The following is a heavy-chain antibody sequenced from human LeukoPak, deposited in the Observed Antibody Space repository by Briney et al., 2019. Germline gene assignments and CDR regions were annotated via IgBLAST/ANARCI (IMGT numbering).Heavy chain of an antibody. J-gene: IGHJ4*02. CDR2: ISYDGSNK. CDR3: AKLISGGGSVPSDY. CDR1: GFTFSSYG. D-gene: IGHD2-8*02. V-gene: IGHV3-30*18. Sequence: GGSLRLSCAASGFTFSSYGMHWVRQAPGKGLVWVAVISYDGSNKYYAHSVKGRFTISRDNSKNTLYLQMNSLRAEDTAVYYCAKLISGGGSVPSDYWGQGTLVTVSS.